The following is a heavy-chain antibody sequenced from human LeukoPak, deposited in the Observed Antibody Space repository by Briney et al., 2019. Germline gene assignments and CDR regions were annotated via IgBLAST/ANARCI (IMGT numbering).Heavy chain of an antibody. CDR2: INAGNGNT. V-gene: IGHV1-3*01. D-gene: IGHD5-18*01. CDR3: ARDAGWSAAMVTFWFDP. J-gene: IGHJ5*02. Sequence: ASVKVSCKASGYTFTSYAMHWVRQAPGQRLKWMGWINAGNGNTKYSQKFQGRVTITRDTSASTAYMELSSLRSEDTAVYYCARDAGWSAAMVTFWFDPWGQGTLVTVSS. CDR1: GYTFTSYA.